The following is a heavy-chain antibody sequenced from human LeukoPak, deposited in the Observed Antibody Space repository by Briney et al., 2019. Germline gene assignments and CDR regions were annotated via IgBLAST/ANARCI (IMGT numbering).Heavy chain of an antibody. CDR3: ARDRWGRIAEYYYGMDV. CDR2: ISAYNGNT. CDR1: GYTFTSYG. D-gene: IGHD6-13*01. V-gene: IGHV1-18*01. J-gene: IGHJ6*02. Sequence: EASVKVSCKASGYTFTSYGISWVRQAPGQGLEWMGWISAYNGNTNYAQKLQGRVTMTTDTPTSTAYMELRSLRSDDTAVYYCARDRWGRIAEYYYGMDVWGQGTTVTVSS.